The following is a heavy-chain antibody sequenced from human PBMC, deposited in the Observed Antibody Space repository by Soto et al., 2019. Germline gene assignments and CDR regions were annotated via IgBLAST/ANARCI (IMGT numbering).Heavy chain of an antibody. Sequence: ASVKVSCKASGYTFTSYDINWVRQATGQGLEWMGWMNPNSGNTGYAQKFQGRVTMTRNTSISTAYMELSSLRSEDTAVYYCARGSGDSSSWYVDYYYYYYMDVWGKGTTVTV. CDR1: GYTFTSYD. CDR2: MNPNSGNT. J-gene: IGHJ6*03. D-gene: IGHD6-13*01. CDR3: ARGSGDSSSWYVDYYYYYYMDV. V-gene: IGHV1-8*01.